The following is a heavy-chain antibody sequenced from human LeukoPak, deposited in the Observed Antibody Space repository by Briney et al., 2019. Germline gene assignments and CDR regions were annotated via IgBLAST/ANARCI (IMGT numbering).Heavy chain of an antibody. CDR2: ISGSGGST. Sequence: GGSLRLSCAASGFTFSSYAMSWVRQAPGKGLEWVSAISGSGGSTYYADSVKGRFTISRDNSKNTLYLQMNSLRAEDTAVYYCESAAGTTDYYYYYGMDVWGQGTTVTVSS. V-gene: IGHV3-23*01. CDR3: ESAAGTTDYYYYYGMDV. D-gene: IGHD6-19*01. J-gene: IGHJ6*02. CDR1: GFTFSSYA.